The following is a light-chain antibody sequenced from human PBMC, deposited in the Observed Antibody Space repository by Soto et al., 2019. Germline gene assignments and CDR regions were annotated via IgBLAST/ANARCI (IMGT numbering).Light chain of an antibody. CDR2: AAS. Sequence: DIQMTQSPSSLSASVGDRVTITCRASQSISNYLAWYQQKPGKVPKLLIYAASTLQSGVPSRFSGSGSGTDFTLTISSLQPEDVATYYCQKYNSALVTFGPGTKVDIK. CDR1: QSISNY. J-gene: IGKJ3*01. V-gene: IGKV1-27*01. CDR3: QKYNSALVT.